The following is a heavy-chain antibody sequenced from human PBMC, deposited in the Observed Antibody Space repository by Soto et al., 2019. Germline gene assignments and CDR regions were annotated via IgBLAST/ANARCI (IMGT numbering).Heavy chain of an antibody. V-gene: IGHV3-74*01. CDR1: GFTFSVYW. J-gene: IGHJ4*02. D-gene: IGHD3-3*01. CDR2: INSEGSDA. Sequence: EVQLVESGGGLIQPGGSLRLSCAASGFTFSVYWMHWVRQGPEKGLMWVSRINSEGSDAVYADSVKGRFTISRDNTKNTLYLQMNSLRVEDTAVYYCARDPLYYGAGLDDWGQGTPGTVSS. CDR3: ARDPLYYGAGLDD.